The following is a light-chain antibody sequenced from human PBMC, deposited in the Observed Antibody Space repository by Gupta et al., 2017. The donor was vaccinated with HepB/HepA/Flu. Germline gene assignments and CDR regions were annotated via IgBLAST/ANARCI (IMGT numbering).Light chain of an antibody. CDR1: TSNIGSNS. V-gene: IGLV1-44*01. CDR3: AAWDDSRSGPV. Sequence: QSVLTQPPSASGTTGQTVTISRSGSTSNIGSNSVNWSQQLPGTAPKLLIYSNNQRPSGVPARCSGSKSGTSAALAISGLHSEDEADYYCAAWDDSRSGPVFGGGTKLTVL. J-gene: IGLJ2*01. CDR2: SNN.